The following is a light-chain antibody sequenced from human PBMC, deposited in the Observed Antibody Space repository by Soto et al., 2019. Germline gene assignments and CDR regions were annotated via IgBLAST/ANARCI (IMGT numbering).Light chain of an antibody. CDR3: AVWDDSLNGLV. V-gene: IGLV1-44*01. CDR1: SSNIGSNP. J-gene: IGLJ3*02. CDR2: TNN. Sequence: QSVLTQSPSASGTPGQRVTISCSGSSSNIGSNPVNWYQQLPGTAPTLLIYTNNQRPSGVPDRFSGSKSGTSASLAVSGLQSEDEADYHCAVWDDSLNGLVFGGGTKLTV.